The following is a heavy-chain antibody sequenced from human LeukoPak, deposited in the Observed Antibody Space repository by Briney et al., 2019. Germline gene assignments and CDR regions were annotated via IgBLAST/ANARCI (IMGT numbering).Heavy chain of an antibody. J-gene: IGHJ4*02. CDR2: INHSGST. V-gene: IGHV4-34*01. D-gene: IGHD3-16*01. Sequence: PSETLSLTCAVYGGSFSGYYWSWIRQPPGKGLEWIGEINHSGSTNYSPSLKSRVTISVDTSKNQFSLKLSSVTAADTAVYYCARDFGGNYFDYWGQGTLVTVSS. CDR3: ARDFGGNYFDY. CDR1: GGSFSGYY.